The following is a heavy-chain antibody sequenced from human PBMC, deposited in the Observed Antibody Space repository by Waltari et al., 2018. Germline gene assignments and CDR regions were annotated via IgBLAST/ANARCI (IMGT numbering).Heavy chain of an antibody. CDR3: ARAEIAGGGLNWFDP. CDR1: GGSISSGSYY. CDR2: IYTSGTP. D-gene: IGHD2-15*01. V-gene: IGHV4-61*02. J-gene: IGHJ5*02. Sequence: QVQLQESGPGLVKPSQTLSLTCTVSGGSISSGSYYWSWIRQPAGKGLEWIGRIYTSGTPNYNPSLKSRVTISVDASKNQFSLKLSSVTAADTAVYYCARAEIAGGGLNWFDPWGQGTLVTVSS.